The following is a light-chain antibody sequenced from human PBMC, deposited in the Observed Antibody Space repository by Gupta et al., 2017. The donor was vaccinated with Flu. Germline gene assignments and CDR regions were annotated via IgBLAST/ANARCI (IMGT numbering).Light chain of an antibody. CDR3: SSYTSSSTPCV. CDR1: SSDVGGYNY. Sequence: QSALTQPASVSGSPGQSITISCTGTSSDVGGYNYVSWYQHHPGKAPKLMIYDVSYRPSGVSNRFSGSKSGNTASLTISGLQAEDEADYYCSSYTSSSTPCVFATGTKVTVL. V-gene: IGLV2-14*03. J-gene: IGLJ1*01. CDR2: DVS.